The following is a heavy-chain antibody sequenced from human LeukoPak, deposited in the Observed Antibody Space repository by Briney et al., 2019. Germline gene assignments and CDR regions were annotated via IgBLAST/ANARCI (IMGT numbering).Heavy chain of an antibody. CDR2: ISSRSSYI. Sequence: GGSLRLSCAASGFTFSSYNMKWVRQAPGKGLEWVSSISSRSSYIFYADSVKGRFTISRDNAKKSLYLQMNSLRAEDTAVYYCAREDWGPRFDPRGQGTLVTVSS. CDR1: GFTFSSYN. D-gene: IGHD7-27*01. J-gene: IGHJ5*02. CDR3: AREDWGPRFDP. V-gene: IGHV3-21*01.